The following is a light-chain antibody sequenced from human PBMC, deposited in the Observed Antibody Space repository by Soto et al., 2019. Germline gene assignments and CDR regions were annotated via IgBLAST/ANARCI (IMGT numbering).Light chain of an antibody. CDR1: QGVNID. J-gene: IGKJ3*01. CDR3: QQFNTWPFT. Sequence: EIVLTQSPATLSVSPGERATLSCRASQGVNIDLVWYQQKPGQAPRLLMFTASARPTGIPARFTGGGSETDFTLTISSPQPEDSAVYYCQQFNTWPFTFGPGTKVEIK. V-gene: IGKV3D-15*01. CDR2: TAS.